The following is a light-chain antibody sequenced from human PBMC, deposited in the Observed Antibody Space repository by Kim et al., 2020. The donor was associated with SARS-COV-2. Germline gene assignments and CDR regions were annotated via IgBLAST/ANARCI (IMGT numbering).Light chain of an antibody. CDR1: SLRSYY. V-gene: IGLV3-19*01. J-gene: IGLJ3*02. CDR3: NSRDSSGDHVV. CDR2: GKY. Sequence: SSELTQDPAVSVALGQTVRITCLGDSLRSYYATWYQQRPGQAPVLVLYGKYNRPSGIPDRFSGSASGNTASLTITGAQAEDEADYYCNSRDSSGDHVVFGGGTRLTV.